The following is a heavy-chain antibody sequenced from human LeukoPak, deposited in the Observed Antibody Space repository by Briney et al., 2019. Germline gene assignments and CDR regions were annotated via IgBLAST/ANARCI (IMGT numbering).Heavy chain of an antibody. CDR3: ARDHHRRLYDSQARDTFDI. CDR2: ISSSSSPI. CDR1: GFIFSSYS. J-gene: IGHJ3*02. Sequence: GESLRLSCAASGFIFSSYSMNWVRQAPGKGLEWVSYISSSSSPIYYADSVKGRFTISRDNARNSLYLQMNSLRAEDTAVYYCARDHHRRLYDSQARDTFDIWGQGTMVTVSS. V-gene: IGHV3-48*01. D-gene: IGHD3-22*01.